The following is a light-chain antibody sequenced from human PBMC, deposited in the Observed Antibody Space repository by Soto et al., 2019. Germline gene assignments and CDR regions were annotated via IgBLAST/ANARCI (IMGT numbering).Light chain of an antibody. V-gene: IGKV3-20*01. Sequence: EIVLTQSPGTLSLSPGERASLSCSASQSVSSSYLAWYQQKPGQAPRLLIYCASSRATGIPDRFSGSGSGTDFTLTISRLEPEDFAVYYCQQYGSSPRTCGKGTTGAIK. J-gene: IGKJ1*01. CDR2: CAS. CDR3: QQYGSSPRT. CDR1: QSVSSSY.